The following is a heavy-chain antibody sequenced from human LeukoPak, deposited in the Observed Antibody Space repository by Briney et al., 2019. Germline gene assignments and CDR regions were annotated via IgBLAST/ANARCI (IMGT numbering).Heavy chain of an antibody. CDR2: IYHSGST. CDR1: GYSISSGYY. V-gene: IGHV4-38-2*01. J-gene: IGHJ6*03. CDR3: ARSGSCGSGSYPLYYMDA. D-gene: IGHD3-10*01. Sequence: SETLSLTCSFSGYSISSGYYWGWIRQPPGQGLEWIGNIYHSGSTYYNPSLKSRVTISVDTSKNQFSLKLSSVTAADTAVYYCARSGSCGSGSYPLYYMDAWGKGTTVTVSS.